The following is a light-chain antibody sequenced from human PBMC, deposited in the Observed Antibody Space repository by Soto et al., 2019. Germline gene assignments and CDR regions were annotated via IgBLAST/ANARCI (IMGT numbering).Light chain of an antibody. CDR1: QSVSGY. Sequence: IVLTQSPATLSLSPGERATLSCRASQSVSGYLAWNQQKPGQAPRLLIYDASNRATGIPARFSGSGSGTDFTLTISSLEPEDFAVYYCQQRSNWPRTFGQGTKVEIK. V-gene: IGKV3-11*01. CDR3: QQRSNWPRT. CDR2: DAS. J-gene: IGKJ1*01.